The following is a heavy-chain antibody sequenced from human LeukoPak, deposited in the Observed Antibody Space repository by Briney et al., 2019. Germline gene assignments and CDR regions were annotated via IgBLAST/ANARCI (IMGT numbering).Heavy chain of an antibody. J-gene: IGHJ6*02. CDR1: GGSISSSSYY. CDR3: HHDVAVAGTGGTLYYYYGMDV. D-gene: IGHD6-19*01. CDR2: IYYSGST. Sequence: PSETLSLTCTVSGGSISSSSYYWGWIRQPPGKGLEWIGSIYYSGSTYYNPSLKSRVTISVDTSKNQFSLKLSSVTAADTAVYYCHHDVAVAGTGGTLYYYYGMDVWGQGTTVTVSS. V-gene: IGHV4-39*01.